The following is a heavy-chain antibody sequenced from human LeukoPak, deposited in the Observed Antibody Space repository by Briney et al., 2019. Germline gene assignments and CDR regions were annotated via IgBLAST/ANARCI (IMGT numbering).Heavy chain of an antibody. V-gene: IGHV4-61*01. CDR3: ARDRVVVVPAAIYYYMDV. J-gene: IGHJ6*03. Sequence: SETLSLTCAVSGYSISSGIYYWGWIRQPPGKGLEWIGYIYYSGSTNYNPSLKSRVTISVDTSKNQFSLKLSSVTAADTAVYYCARDRVVVVPAAIYYYMDVWGKGTTVTVSS. D-gene: IGHD2-2*01. CDR1: GYSISSGIYY. CDR2: IYYSGST.